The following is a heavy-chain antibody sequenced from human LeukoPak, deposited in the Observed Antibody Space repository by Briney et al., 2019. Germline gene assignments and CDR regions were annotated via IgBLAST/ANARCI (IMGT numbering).Heavy chain of an antibody. V-gene: IGHV4-59*11. CDR1: GGSMRSHY. CDR2: IYYSGST. D-gene: IGHD1-1*01. Sequence: SETLSLTCTVSGGSMRSHYWSWIRPPPGKGLEWIGYIYYSGSTNYNPSLKSRVTISADTSKNQFSLNLTSVTAADTALYYCARGPTRYYFDYWGQGTLVTVSS. CDR3: ARGPTRYYFDY. J-gene: IGHJ4*02.